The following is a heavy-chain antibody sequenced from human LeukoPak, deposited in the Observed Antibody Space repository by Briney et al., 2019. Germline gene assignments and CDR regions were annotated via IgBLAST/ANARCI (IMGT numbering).Heavy chain of an antibody. CDR3: ARSLWFGELWYYYYYMDV. D-gene: IGHD3-10*01. V-gene: IGHV3-64*01. J-gene: IGHJ6*03. CDR1: GFTFSSYA. CDR2: ISSNGGST. Sequence: TGGSLRLSCAASGFTFSSYAMHWVRQAPGKGLEYVSAISSNGGSTYYANSVKGRFTISRDNSKNTLYLQMGSLRAEDMAVYYCARSLWFGELWYYYYYMDVWGKGTTVTISS.